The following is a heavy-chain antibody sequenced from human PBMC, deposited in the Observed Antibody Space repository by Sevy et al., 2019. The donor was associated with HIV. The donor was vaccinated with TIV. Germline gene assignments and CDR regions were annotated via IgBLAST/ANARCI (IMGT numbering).Heavy chain of an antibody. Sequence: SETLSLTCTVSGGSITSLYWNWIRQPPGKGLEWIANIYYNGPINYNPSLKSRVTLSLDTSKNQFCVRLSSVTAADTAMYYCAGENAWGRGYSWGQGTLVTVSS. CDR2: IYYNGPI. V-gene: IGHV4-59*08. CDR1: GGSITSLY. D-gene: IGHD1-26*01. J-gene: IGHJ4*02. CDR3: AGENAWGRGYS.